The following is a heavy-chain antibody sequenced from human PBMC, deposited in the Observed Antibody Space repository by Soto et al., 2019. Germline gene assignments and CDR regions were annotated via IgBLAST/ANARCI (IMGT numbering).Heavy chain of an antibody. J-gene: IGHJ6*02. CDR2: ISAYNGNT. CDR1: WYAFSSYL. Sequence: SVKRAWKAAWYAFSSYLVSLVSQAPGKGLEWMGWISAYNGNTNYAQKLQGRVTMTTDTSTSTAYMELRSLRSDDTAVYYCARDLPYYDFLSGYSPRNTQYYYYGTAVRGQGTTDTVS. CDR3: ARDLPYYDFLSGYSPRNTQYYYYGTAV. D-gene: IGHD3-3*01. V-gene: IGHV1-18*04.